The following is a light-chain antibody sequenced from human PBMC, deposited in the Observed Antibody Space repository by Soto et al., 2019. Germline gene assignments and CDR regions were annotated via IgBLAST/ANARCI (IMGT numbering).Light chain of an antibody. CDR3: QQYNSYSGT. CDR2: DAS. CDR1: QSISSW. J-gene: IGKJ1*01. Sequence: DIQMTQSPSTLSASVGDRVTITCRASQSISSWLAWYQQKPGKAPKLLIYDASSLESGVPSRFSGSGSGTEFSLTISSLQPDDFVTYYRQQYNSYSGTFGQGTQVEIK. V-gene: IGKV1-5*01.